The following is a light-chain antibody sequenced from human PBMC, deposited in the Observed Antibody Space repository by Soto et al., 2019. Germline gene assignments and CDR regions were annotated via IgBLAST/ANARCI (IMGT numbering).Light chain of an antibody. J-gene: IGKJ1*01. CDR3: LQDYNYPLT. Sequence: DIPTTPSLSPLSGSVVALVTITLLASQTISNWLAWYQQKPGKAPKLLIYKTSTLKSGVPSRISGSGSGTDFTLTISSLQPEDFATYYCLQDYNYPLTFGQGTKVDIK. CDR2: KTS. V-gene: IGKV1-5*03. CDR1: QTISNW.